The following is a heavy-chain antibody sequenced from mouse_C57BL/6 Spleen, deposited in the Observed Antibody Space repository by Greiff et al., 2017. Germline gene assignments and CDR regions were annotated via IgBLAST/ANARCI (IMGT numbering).Heavy chain of an antibody. CDR3: ARCFGSSFDY. Sequence: QVQLQQPGAELVRPGSSVKLSCKASGYTFTSYWMHWVKQRPIQGLEWIGNIDPSDSETPYNQKFKDKATLTVDTYSSTVYMQLRSLTSEDSAVYYCARCFGSSFDYWGQGTTLTVSS. D-gene: IGHD1-1*01. J-gene: IGHJ2*01. V-gene: IGHV1-52*01. CDR2: IDPSDSET. CDR1: GYTFTSYW.